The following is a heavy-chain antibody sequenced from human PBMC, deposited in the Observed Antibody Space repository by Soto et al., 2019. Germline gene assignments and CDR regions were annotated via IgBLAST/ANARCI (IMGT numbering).Heavy chain of an antibody. V-gene: IGHV3-13*01. CDR1: GFTFSSYD. J-gene: IGHJ3*02. Sequence: GGSLRLSCAASGFTFSSYDMHWVRQATGKGLEWVSAIGTAGDTYYPGSVKGRFTISRENAKNSLYLQMNSLRAEDTALYYCAKDTASGRSIKGAFDIWGQGTMVTVSS. D-gene: IGHD3-3*01. CDR3: AKDTASGRSIKGAFDI. CDR2: IGTAGDT.